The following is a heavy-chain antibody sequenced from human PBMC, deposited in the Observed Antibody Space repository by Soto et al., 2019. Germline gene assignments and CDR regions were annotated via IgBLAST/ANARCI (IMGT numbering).Heavy chain of an antibody. D-gene: IGHD5-12*01. Sequence: VQLVESGGGLVKPGGSLRLSCAASGFTFSTYNMNWVRQAPGKGLEWVASISSTSVYMYYANSLTGRFTISRANAKRSLYLQVNSLRAEDTAVYYCARGWLRDPWMYWGQGTVVTVSS. J-gene: IGHJ4*02. CDR1: GFTFSTYN. CDR3: ARGWLRDPWMY. CDR2: ISSTSVYM. V-gene: IGHV3-21*01.